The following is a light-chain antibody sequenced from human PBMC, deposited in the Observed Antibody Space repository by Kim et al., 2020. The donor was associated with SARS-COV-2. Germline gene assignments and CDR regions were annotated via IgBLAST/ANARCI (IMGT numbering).Light chain of an antibody. CDR2: SSN. Sequence: GQRVTISCYGSRSNIGRYTVNWYQQFPGTAPKFLIYSSNQRPSGVPDRFSGSQSGTSASLAISGLQAEDEADYYCAAWDDSLNAWVFGGGTQLTVL. V-gene: IGLV1-44*01. CDR1: RSNIGRYT. J-gene: IGLJ3*02. CDR3: AAWDDSLNAWV.